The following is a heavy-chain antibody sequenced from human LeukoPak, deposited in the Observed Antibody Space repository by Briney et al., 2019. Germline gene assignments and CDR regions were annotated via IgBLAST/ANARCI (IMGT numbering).Heavy chain of an antibody. J-gene: IGHJ4*02. V-gene: IGHV4-59*01. CDR1: GDSISGYY. Sequence: SETLSLTCTVYGDSISGYYWSWIRQPPGKGPEWIGNVYYSGTTNYNPSLKSRVTISVDTSKNQFSLKLTSVTAADTAVYYCARGGSYGSRWGQGTLVTVSS. CDR2: VYYSGTT. CDR3: ARGGSYGSR. D-gene: IGHD5-18*01.